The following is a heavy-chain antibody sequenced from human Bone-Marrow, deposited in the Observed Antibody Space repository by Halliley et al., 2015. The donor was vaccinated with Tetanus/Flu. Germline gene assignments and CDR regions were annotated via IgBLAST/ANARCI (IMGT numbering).Heavy chain of an antibody. CDR2: IYNSGTT. D-gene: IGHD4-4*01. J-gene: IGHJ4*02. V-gene: IGHV4-31*02. Sequence: LEWIGNIYNSGTTYYNPSLKSRVSISVDPSKNQFSLRLGSVTAADTAVFYCASGTAVTEFGFDFWGPGTLVTVSS. CDR3: ASGTAVTEFGFDF.